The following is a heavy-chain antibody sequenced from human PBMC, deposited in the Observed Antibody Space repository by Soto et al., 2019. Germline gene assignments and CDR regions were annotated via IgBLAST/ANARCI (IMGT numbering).Heavy chain of an antibody. V-gene: IGHV4-34*01. D-gene: IGHD5-12*01. CDR1: GGSFRGYY. CDR3: ARVRRWLPEEMVDL. J-gene: IGHJ5*02. CDR2: VNDIGNS. Sequence: PSEALSGTCRVSGGSFRGYYWSWIRQPPGKGLEWIGEVNDIGNSNYNPSLKRRVVISVDTPKNEFSLKLNTVTAADTGVYYCARVRRWLPEEMVDLWGQGALVRVSS.